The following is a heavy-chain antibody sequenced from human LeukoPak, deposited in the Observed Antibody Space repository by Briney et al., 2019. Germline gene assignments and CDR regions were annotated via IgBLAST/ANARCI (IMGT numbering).Heavy chain of an antibody. CDR3: ARLVGTYCSSTTCYARSYFDY. CDR1: GGSISNYY. Sequence: NPSETLSLTCTVSGGSISNYYWGWIRQPPGKGLEWIGTIPYSGSIYYNPSLTSRVTISVDTSKNQFSLRLSSVTAADTGIYYCARLVGTYCSSTTCYARSYFDYWGQGTLVTVSS. CDR2: IPYSGSI. J-gene: IGHJ4*02. D-gene: IGHD2-2*01. V-gene: IGHV4-39*01.